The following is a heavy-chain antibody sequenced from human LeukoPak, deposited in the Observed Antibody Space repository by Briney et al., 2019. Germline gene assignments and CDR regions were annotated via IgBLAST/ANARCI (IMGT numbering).Heavy chain of an antibody. CDR2: IIPIFGTA. Sequence: SVKVSCKASGGTFSGYAISWVRQAPGQGLEWMGRIIPIFGTANYAQKFQGRVTITTDESTSTAYMELSSLRSEDTAVYYCAATPDYDFWSGYFSAWGQGTLVTVSS. CDR1: GGTFSGYA. J-gene: IGHJ4*02. D-gene: IGHD3-3*01. V-gene: IGHV1-69*05. CDR3: AATPDYDFWSGYFSA.